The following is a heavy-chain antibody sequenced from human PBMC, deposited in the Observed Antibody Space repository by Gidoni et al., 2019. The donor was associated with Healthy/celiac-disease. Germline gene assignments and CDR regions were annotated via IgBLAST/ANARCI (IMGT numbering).Heavy chain of an antibody. CDR1: GGNFSSYA. Sequence: QVQLVQSGAEVKKPGSSVEVSCKASGGNFSSYAISWVRQDPGQGLEWMGGIIPICGTANYAQKFQGRVTITADESTSTAYMELSSLRSEDTAVYYCARDRVGATLSWFDPWGQGTLVTVSS. D-gene: IGHD1-26*01. J-gene: IGHJ5*02. V-gene: IGHV1-69*01. CDR2: IIPICGTA. CDR3: ARDRVGATLSWFDP.